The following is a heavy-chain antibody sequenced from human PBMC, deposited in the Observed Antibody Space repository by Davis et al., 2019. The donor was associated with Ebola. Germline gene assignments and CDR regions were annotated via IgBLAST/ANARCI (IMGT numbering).Heavy chain of an antibody. CDR1: GGSISSGGYY. V-gene: IGHV4-31*03. J-gene: IGHJ5*02. D-gene: IGHD2-2*02. CDR3: ARGYCSSTSCYNGRGNWFDP. CDR2: IYYSGST. Sequence: PSETLSLTCTVSGGSISSGGYYWSWIRQHPGKGLEWIGYIYYSGSTYYNPSLKSRVTISVDTSKNQFSLKLSSVTAADTAVYYCARGYCSSTSCYNGRGNWFDPWGQGTLVTVSS.